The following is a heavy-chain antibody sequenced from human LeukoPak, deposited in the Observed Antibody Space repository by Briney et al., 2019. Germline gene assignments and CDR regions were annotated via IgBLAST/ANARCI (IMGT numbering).Heavy chain of an antibody. D-gene: IGHD2-2*02. V-gene: IGHV3-74*01. CDR2: ISSDVSNT. Sequence: GGSLRLSCALSGFTFSSGYMHWVREPPGKGPVWVSRISSDVSNTIYADSVKGRFTISRDDARNTLSLQMNSLREGDPAVYYCARYTGGGVYWGQGTLVTVSS. CDR1: GFTFSSGY. CDR3: ARYTGGGVY. J-gene: IGHJ4*02.